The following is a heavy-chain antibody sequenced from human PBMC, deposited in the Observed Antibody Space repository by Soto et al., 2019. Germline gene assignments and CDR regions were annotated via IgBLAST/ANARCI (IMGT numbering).Heavy chain of an antibody. D-gene: IGHD3-9*01. CDR1: GFTFSNAW. CDR3: TTANTGYYDILTGYYMSPQYYYYGMDV. CDR2: IKSKTDGGTT. V-gene: IGHV3-15*07. Sequence: GGSLRLSCAASGFTFSNAWMNWVRQAPGKGLEWVGRIKSKTDGGTTDYAATGKGRFTISRDGSKNTLYQQMNRLKTEDTAVYYCTTANTGYYDILTGYYMSPQYYYYGMDVWGQGTTVTVSS. J-gene: IGHJ6*02.